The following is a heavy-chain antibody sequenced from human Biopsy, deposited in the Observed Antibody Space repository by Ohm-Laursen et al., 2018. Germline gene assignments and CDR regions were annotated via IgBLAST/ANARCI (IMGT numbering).Heavy chain of an antibody. CDR3: ARHDRSGYWGLDY. Sequence: ETLSLTCSVSGGSLNNHYWSWIRQSPGKGLEWLAYIYSSGRTNYNPSLKSRIIVSADTSKNQLSLKVPSVTATDTAMYYCARHDRSGYWGLDYWGQGALVTVSA. D-gene: IGHD3-22*01. CDR2: IYSSGRT. J-gene: IGHJ4*02. CDR1: GGSLNNHY. V-gene: IGHV4-4*08.